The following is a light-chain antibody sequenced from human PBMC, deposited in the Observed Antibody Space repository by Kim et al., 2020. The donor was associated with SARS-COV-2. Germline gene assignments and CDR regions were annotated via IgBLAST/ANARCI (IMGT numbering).Light chain of an antibody. CDR3: CSYAGRYTVL. V-gene: IGLV2-11*01. J-gene: IGLJ2*01. CDR1: SSDVGAYNY. Sequence: QSALTQPRSVSGSPGQSVTISCTGTSSDVGAYNYVSWYQQHPGKAPKLLIYDVSKRPSGVPDRFSGSKSGNTASLTISGLQAEDEADYYCCSYAGRYTVLFGGGTQLTVL. CDR2: DVS.